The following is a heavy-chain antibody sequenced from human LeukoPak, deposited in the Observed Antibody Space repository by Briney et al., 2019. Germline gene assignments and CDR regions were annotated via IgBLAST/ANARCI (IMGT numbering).Heavy chain of an antibody. J-gene: IGHJ3*02. CDR3: ARDTGRHYGSGTNVFDI. CDR2: IYSGGST. D-gene: IGHD3-10*01. CDR1: GFTFSSYS. V-gene: IGHV3-53*01. Sequence: PGGSLRLSCAASGFTFSSYSMSWVRQAPGKGLEWVSVIYSGGSTYYADSVKGRFTISRDNSKNALYLQMNSLRAEDTAVYYCARDTGRHYGSGTNVFDIWGQGTMVTVSS.